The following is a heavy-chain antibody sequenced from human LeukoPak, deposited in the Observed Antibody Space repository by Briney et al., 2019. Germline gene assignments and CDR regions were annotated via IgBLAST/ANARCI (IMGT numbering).Heavy chain of an antibody. CDR2: ISYDGSNK. CDR1: GFTFSSYG. J-gene: IGHJ4*02. D-gene: IGHD1-26*01. CDR3: ALMGTIVRATPSDY. V-gene: IGHV3-30*03. Sequence: PGGSLRLSCAASGFTFSSYGMHWVRQAPGKGLEWVAVISYDGSNKYYADSVKGRFTISRDNSKNTLYLQMNSLRAEDTAVYYCALMGTIVRATPSDYWGQGTLVTVSS.